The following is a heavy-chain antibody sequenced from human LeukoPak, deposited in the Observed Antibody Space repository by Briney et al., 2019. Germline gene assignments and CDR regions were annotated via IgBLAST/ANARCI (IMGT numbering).Heavy chain of an antibody. J-gene: IGHJ5*02. D-gene: IGHD3-10*01. Sequence: SETLSLTCAVYSVSFRNYYWTWIRQPPGKGLEWSGEINHSGSSNYNPSLKSRVTISVDTSNNQFSLKLTSVTAADTAVYYCERGRITRHVLLDPWGQGTLVTVSS. CDR2: INHSGSS. V-gene: IGHV4-34*01. CDR3: ERGRITRHVLLDP. CDR1: SVSFRNYY.